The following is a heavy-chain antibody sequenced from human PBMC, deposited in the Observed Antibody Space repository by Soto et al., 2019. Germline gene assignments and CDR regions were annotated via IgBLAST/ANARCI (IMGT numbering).Heavy chain of an antibody. J-gene: IGHJ4*02. Sequence: GGSLRLSCAASGFTFSSYAMSWVRQAPGKGLEWVSAISGSGGSTYYADSVKGRFTISRDNSKNTLYLQMNSLRAEDTAVYYCTNLGQPRMYAKVGAPNVIDYWGQGTLVTVSS. CDR3: TNLGQPRMYAKVGAPNVIDY. CDR2: ISGSGGST. D-gene: IGHD1-26*01. CDR1: GFTFSSYA. V-gene: IGHV3-23*01.